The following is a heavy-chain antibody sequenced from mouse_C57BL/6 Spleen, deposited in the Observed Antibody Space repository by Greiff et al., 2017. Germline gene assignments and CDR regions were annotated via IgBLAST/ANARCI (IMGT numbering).Heavy chain of an antibody. Sequence: VQLQESGAELVKPGASVKISCKASGYAFSSYWMNWVKQRPGKGLEWIGQIYPGDGDTNYNGKFKGKATLTADKSSSTSYMQRSSLTSEDSAVYFWARERESYYAMDYWGQGTSVTVSS. CDR3: ARERESYYAMDY. CDR1: GYAFSSYW. CDR2: IYPGDGDT. J-gene: IGHJ4*01. V-gene: IGHV1-80*01.